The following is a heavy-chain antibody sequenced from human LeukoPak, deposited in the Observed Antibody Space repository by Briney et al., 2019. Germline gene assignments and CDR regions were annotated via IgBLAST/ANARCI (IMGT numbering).Heavy chain of an antibody. CDR2: IIPIFGTA. V-gene: IGHV1-69*06. CDR1: GGTFSSYA. CDR3: ARGTLSYDSSGYYFDY. D-gene: IGHD3-22*01. Sequence: SVKVSCKASGGTFSSYAISWVRQAPGQGLEWMGGIIPIFGTANYAQKFQGRVTITADKSTSTAYMELSSLRSEDTAVYYCARGTLSYDSSGYYFDYWGQGTLVTVSS. J-gene: IGHJ4*02.